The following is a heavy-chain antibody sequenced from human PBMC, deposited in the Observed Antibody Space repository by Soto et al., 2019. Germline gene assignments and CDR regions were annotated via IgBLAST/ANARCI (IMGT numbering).Heavy chain of an antibody. Sequence: PSETLSLTCTVSGGSISGHYWSWLRQPAGRGLQWVGRIHSSGDTDYTSSLKSRVSMSVDTSKNQFSLKLKSLTAADTAVYYCAKRVQLPQGAYYYYGMDVRGQGTTVTVSS. J-gene: IGHJ6*02. V-gene: IGHV4-4*07. CDR2: IHSSGDT. CDR1: GGSISGHY. D-gene: IGHD2-2*01. CDR3: AKRVQLPQGAYYYYGMDV.